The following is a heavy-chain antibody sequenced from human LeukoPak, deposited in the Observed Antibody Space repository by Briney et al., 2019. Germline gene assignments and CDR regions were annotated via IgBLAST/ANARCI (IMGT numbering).Heavy chain of an antibody. CDR1: GFTFSNYG. Sequence: GGSLRLSCAASGFTFSNYGMRWVRQAPGKGLEWVAVVSSDGSIDCYADSVRGRFTVSRDNSKNTLYLQMNSLRAEDTAVYYCAKRVDYDILTGSPFDPWGQGTLVTVSS. V-gene: IGHV3-30*18. CDR3: AKRVDYDILTGSPFDP. D-gene: IGHD3-9*01. J-gene: IGHJ5*02. CDR2: VSSDGSID.